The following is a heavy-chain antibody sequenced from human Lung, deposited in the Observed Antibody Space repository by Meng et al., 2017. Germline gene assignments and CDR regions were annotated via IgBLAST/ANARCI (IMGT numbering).Heavy chain of an antibody. CDR1: GYTFAAYW. CDR3: ARDEDISAAGKLFGDY. Sequence: QGQLVLPGPEVKKPGASVNLSCKPSGYTFAAYWIHWLRQAPGQGLEWMGRIDPNNDHTQYAQNFQGRVTMTSDTSISTVYMELNGLRSDDTAVYYCARDEDISAAGKLFGDYWGQGTLVTVSS. D-gene: IGHD6-13*01. J-gene: IGHJ4*02. CDR2: IDPNNDHT. V-gene: IGHV1-2*06.